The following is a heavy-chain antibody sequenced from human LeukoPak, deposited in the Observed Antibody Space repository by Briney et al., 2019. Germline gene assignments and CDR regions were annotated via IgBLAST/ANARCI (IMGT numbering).Heavy chain of an antibody. CDR2: IKQDGSEK. Sequence: GGSLRLSCAASGFTFSSYWMSWVRQAPGKGLDWVANIKQDGSEKYYVDSVKGRFTISRDNAKNSLYLQMNSLRAEDTAVYYCARDRPKYCSSTSCYRPVDYWGQGTLVTVSS. J-gene: IGHJ4*02. CDR3: ARDRPKYCSSTSCYRPVDY. D-gene: IGHD2-2*02. CDR1: GFTFSSYW. V-gene: IGHV3-7*01.